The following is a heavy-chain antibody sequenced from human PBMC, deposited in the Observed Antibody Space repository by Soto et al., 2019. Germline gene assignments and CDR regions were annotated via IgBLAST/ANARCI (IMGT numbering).Heavy chain of an antibody. V-gene: IGHV3-33*01. CDR1: GFTFSSYG. CDR3: ARDHLWFGELYNYYFDY. Sequence: PGGSLRLSCAASGFTFSSYGMHWVRQSPGKGLEWVAVIWYDGSNKYYADSVKGRFTISRDNSKNTLCLQMNSLRAEDTAVYYCARDHLWFGELYNYYFDYWGQGT. CDR2: IWYDGSNK. J-gene: IGHJ4*02. D-gene: IGHD3-10*01.